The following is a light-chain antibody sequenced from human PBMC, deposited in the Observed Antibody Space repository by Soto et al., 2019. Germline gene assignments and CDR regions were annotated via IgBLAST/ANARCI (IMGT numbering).Light chain of an antibody. V-gene: IGKV1-5*03. CDR3: QHYNSYPFT. Sequence: DIQMTQSPSTLSASVGDRVTITCRASQSISSWLAWYQQKPGKAPKLLIYKASSLESGVPSGFSGSGSGTEFTLTISSLQPDDFATYDCQHYNSYPFTCGPGTKVDIK. CDR1: QSISSW. CDR2: KAS. J-gene: IGKJ3*01.